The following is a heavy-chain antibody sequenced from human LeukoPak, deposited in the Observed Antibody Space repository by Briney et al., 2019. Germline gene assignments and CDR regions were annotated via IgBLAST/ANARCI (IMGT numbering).Heavy chain of an antibody. CDR3: AKDHRGYSYASSVPLF. D-gene: IGHD5-18*01. V-gene: IGHV3-30*02. Sequence: GGSLRLSCAASGFTFSSYGMHWVRQAPGKGLEWVAFIRYDGSNKYYADSVKGRFTISRDNSKNTLYLQMNSLRAEDTAVYYCAKDHRGYSYASSVPLFWGQGTLVTVSS. CDR1: GFTFSSYG. J-gene: IGHJ4*02. CDR2: IRYDGSNK.